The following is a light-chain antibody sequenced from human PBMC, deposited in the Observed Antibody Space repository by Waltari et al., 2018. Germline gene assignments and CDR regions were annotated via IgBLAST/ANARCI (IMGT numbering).Light chain of an antibody. J-gene: IGKJ1*01. CDR3: LHDYVYPWP. V-gene: IGKV1-6*01. Sequence: AIQMTQSPSSLSASVGDRVTITCRASQAIRSDLGWYQQKPGKAPKLLIYNVSNLHSGVSLRFIGSGSGTDITLAINSLQPEDFATYYCLHDYVYPWPFGQVTKVEIK. CDR1: QAIRSD. CDR2: NVS.